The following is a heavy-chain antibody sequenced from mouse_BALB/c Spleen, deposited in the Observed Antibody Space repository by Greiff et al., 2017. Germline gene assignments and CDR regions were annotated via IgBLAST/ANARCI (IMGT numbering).Heavy chain of an antibody. CDR1: GYTFTSYW. CDR2: IYPGSGST. D-gene: IGHD1-1*01. J-gene: IGHJ2*01. Sequence: LQQPGSELVRPGASVKLSCKASGYTFTSYWMHWVKQRHGQGLEWIGNIYPGSGSTNYDEKFKSKGTLTVDTSSSTAYMHLSSLTSEDSAVYYCTRGAFITTVVAPYYFDYWGQGTTLTVSS. V-gene: IGHV1S22*01. CDR3: TRGAFITTVVAPYYFDY.